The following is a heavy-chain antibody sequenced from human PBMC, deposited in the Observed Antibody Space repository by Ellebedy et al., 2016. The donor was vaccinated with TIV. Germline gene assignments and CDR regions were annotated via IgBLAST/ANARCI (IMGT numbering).Heavy chain of an antibody. J-gene: IGHJ4*02. D-gene: IGHD2-15*01. V-gene: IGHV3-15*07. CDR2: IKTTTGGGAT. Sequence: GESLKISCAAFGFTLRGNAMNWVRQAPGKGLEWVGRIKTTTGGGATDYAAPVKGRFIISRDDSKNTLYLQMNSLKTEDTAVYYCTTELCSSGCFPGIYWGQGTLVTVSS. CDR3: TTELCSSGCFPGIY. CDR1: GFTLRGNA.